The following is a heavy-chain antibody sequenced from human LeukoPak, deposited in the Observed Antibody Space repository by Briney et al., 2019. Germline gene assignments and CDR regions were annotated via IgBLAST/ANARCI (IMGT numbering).Heavy chain of an antibody. D-gene: IGHD2-15*01. CDR3: APLIVVVAATDGHWFDP. V-gene: IGHV1-8*03. Sequence: ASVKVSCKASGYTFTSYDINWVRQATGQGLEWMGWMNPNSGNTGYAQKFQGRVTITRNTSISTAYMELSRLRSDDTAVYYCAPLIVVVAATDGHWFDPWGQGTLVTVSS. CDR1: GYTFTSYD. CDR2: MNPNSGNT. J-gene: IGHJ5*02.